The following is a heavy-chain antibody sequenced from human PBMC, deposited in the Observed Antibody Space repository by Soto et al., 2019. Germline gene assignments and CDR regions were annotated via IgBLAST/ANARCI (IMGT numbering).Heavy chain of an antibody. Sequence: PGGSLRLSCAASGFTFSSYDMHWVRQATGKGLEWVSAIGTAGDTYYPGSVKGRFTISRENAKNSLYLQMNSLRAGDTAVYYCVRGGNIVGAFDIWGQGIMVTVS. D-gene: IGHD2-15*01. J-gene: IGHJ3*02. CDR3: VRGGNIVGAFDI. V-gene: IGHV3-13*01. CDR2: IGTAGDT. CDR1: GFTFSSYD.